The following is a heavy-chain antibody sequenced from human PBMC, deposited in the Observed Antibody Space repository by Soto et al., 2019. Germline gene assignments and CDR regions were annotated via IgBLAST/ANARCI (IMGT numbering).Heavy chain of an antibody. CDR1: GFSLTTTGVG. D-gene: IGHD3-9*01. CDR2: IYWDDDK. Sequence: SGPTLVNPTQTLTLTCTVSGFSLTTTGVGVGWIRQPPGKALEWLALIYWDDDKRYSPSLKNRLTITNDIYKNQVVLTMTNMEPIDTGTDYCALYLGVNYDTLAGFHITWLDTWGQGTLVTVSS. CDR3: ALYLGVNYDTLAGFHITWLDT. V-gene: IGHV2-5*02. J-gene: IGHJ5*02.